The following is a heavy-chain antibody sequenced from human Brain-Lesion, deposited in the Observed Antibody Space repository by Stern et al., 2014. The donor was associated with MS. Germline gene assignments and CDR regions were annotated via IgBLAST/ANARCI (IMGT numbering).Heavy chain of an antibody. CDR2: VNNDGRRT. J-gene: IGHJ5*01. V-gene: IGHV3-74*01. Sequence: EVQLVESGGGLVQPGGTLSLSCAASGCTFSDYWMHWVRPAPGKGLVWVSRVNNDGRRTSYADSVKGRFTMSRDNAKNTLYLQMNSLRVEDTAIYYCARGERWFDSWGQGTLVTVSS. CDR1: GCTFSDYW. CDR3: ARGERWFDS.